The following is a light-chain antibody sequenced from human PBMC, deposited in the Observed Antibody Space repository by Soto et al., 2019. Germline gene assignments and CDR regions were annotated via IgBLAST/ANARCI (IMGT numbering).Light chain of an antibody. CDR3: RQYNTFYS. CDR2: DAS. J-gene: IGKJ2*03. CDR1: QSLSSW. Sequence: DIQMTQSPSTLSASVGDRVTITCRASQSLSSWLAWHQQKPGKAPKLLIYDASGLESGVPSRCSGSGSGTEVTLTISCLQPGVFATYYCRQYNTFYSFGEWIKLEIK. V-gene: IGKV1-5*01.